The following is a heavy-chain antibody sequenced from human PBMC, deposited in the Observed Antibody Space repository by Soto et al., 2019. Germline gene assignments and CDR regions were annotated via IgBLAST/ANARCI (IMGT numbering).Heavy chain of an antibody. J-gene: IGHJ5*02. CDR2: INHSGST. D-gene: IGHD3-9*01. CDR1: GGSFSGYY. Sequence: QVQLQQWGAGLLKPSETLSLTCAVYGGSFSGYYWSWIRQPPGKGLEWIGEINHSGSTNYNPSLKSRVTISVDTSKNQFSLKLSSVTAADTAVYYCARDAGDFDGLFPVPSPVGWFDPWGQGTLVTVSS. CDR3: ARDAGDFDGLFPVPSPVGWFDP. V-gene: IGHV4-34*01.